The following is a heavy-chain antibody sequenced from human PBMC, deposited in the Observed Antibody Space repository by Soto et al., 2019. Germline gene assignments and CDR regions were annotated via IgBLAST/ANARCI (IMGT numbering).Heavy chain of an antibody. V-gene: IGHV3-9*01. J-gene: IGHJ4*02. CDR1: GFTFHDYA. CDR3: AKDKRGFIVATGTQGTSNYFDY. D-gene: IGHD6-13*01. CDR2: ISWNSGTI. Sequence: PGGSLRLSCAASGFTFHDYAMHWVRQAPGKGLEWVSGISWNSGTIDYAESVKGRFSVSRDNAKSSLYLQMNSLRAEDTALYYCAKDKRGFIVATGTQGTSNYFDYWGQGTLVTVSS.